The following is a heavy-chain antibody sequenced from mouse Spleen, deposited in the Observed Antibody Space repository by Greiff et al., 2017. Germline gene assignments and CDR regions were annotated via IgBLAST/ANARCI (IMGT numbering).Heavy chain of an antibody. Sequence: EVQGVESGGGLVQPGGSLKLSCAASGFTFSSYTMSWVRQTPEKRLEWVAYISNGGGSTYYPDTVKGRFTISRDNAKNTLYLQMSSLKSEDTAMYYCARHGELLYWYFDVWGAGTTVTVSS. CDR2: ISNGGGST. CDR3: ARHGELLYWYFDV. CDR1: GFTFSSYT. V-gene: IGHV5-12-2*01. J-gene: IGHJ1*01.